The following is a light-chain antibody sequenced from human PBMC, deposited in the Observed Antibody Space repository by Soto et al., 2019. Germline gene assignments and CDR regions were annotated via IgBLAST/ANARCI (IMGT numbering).Light chain of an antibody. V-gene: IGKV3-15*01. CDR2: DAS. CDR1: QNVYNN. Sequence: EIAMTQSPATLSASPGEGATLSCKAGQNVYNNLAWYQQRPGQPPRLLIYDASTRATGISARFSGSGYGTEFTLTISSLQSVDFAVYFCQQCRNWPLTFGGGTRWIS. CDR3: QQCRNWPLT. J-gene: IGKJ4*01.